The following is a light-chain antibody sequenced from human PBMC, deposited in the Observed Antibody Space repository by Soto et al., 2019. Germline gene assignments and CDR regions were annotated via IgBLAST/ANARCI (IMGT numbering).Light chain of an antibody. V-gene: IGKV3-20*01. Sequence: DIVLTQSPVTLSLSPGERATLPCRPSQSVSNNYLAWYQQKPGQAPRLLIYGASSRATGIPDRFSGSGSGTDFTLTISGLQPEDFAVYYCQQYGNSRGTFGQGTKVDIK. CDR3: QQYGNSRGT. CDR1: QSVSNNY. CDR2: GAS. J-gene: IGKJ1*01.